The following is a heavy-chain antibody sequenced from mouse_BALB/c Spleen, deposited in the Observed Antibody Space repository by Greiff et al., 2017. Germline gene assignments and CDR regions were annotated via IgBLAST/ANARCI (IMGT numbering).Heavy chain of an antibody. Sequence: QVQLQQSGAELVKPGASVKLSCKASGYTFTEYTIHWVKQRSGQGLEWIGWFYPGSGSIKYNEKFKDKATLTADKSSSTVYMELSRLTSEDSAVYFCASHEEEGDGYLAWFAYWGQGTLVTVSA. CDR2: FYPGSGSI. V-gene: IGHV1-62-2*01. CDR3: ASHEEEGDGYLAWFAY. D-gene: IGHD2-3*01. CDR1: GYTFTEYT. J-gene: IGHJ3*01.